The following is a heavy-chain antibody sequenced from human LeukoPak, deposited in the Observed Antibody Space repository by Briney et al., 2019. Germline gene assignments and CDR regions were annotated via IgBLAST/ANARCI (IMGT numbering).Heavy chain of an antibody. CDR3: ARVKITGTTLNWFDP. CDR1: GFTFSDYY. CDR2: ISSSGSTI. Sequence: GGSLRLSCAASGFTFSDYYMSWIRQAPGKGLEWVSYISSSGSTIYYADSVKGRFTISRDNAKNSLYLQMNSLRAEDTAVYYCARVKITGTTLNWFDPWGQGTLVTVSS. J-gene: IGHJ5*02. D-gene: IGHD1-20*01. V-gene: IGHV3-11*04.